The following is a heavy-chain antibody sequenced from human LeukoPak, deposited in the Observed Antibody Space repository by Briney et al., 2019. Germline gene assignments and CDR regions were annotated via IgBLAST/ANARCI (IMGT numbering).Heavy chain of an antibody. D-gene: IGHD1-26*01. CDR3: ARTGGGTYYYYMDV. CDR1: GYNFNQYY. Sequence: ASVKVSCKASGYNFNQYYMHWVRQAPGQGLEWMGWINTNTGNPTYAQGFTGRFVFSLDTSVSTAYLQISSLKAEDTAVYYCARTGGGTYYYYMDVWGKGTTVTVSS. CDR2: INTNTGNP. V-gene: IGHV7-4-1*02. J-gene: IGHJ6*03.